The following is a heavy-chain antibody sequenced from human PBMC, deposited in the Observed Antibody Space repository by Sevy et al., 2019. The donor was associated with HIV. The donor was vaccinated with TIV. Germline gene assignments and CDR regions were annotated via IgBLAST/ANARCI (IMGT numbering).Heavy chain of an antibody. V-gene: IGHV1-24*01. D-gene: IGHD3-3*01. Sequence: ASVKVSCKGSGYTLTELSMHWVRQAPGKGLEWMGGFDPEDGETIYAQKFQGRVTMTEDTSTDTAYMELSSLRSEDTAVYYCAAYYDFWTGFDYWGQGTLVTVSS. CDR1: GYTLTELS. CDR2: FDPEDGET. J-gene: IGHJ4*02. CDR3: AAYYDFWTGFDY.